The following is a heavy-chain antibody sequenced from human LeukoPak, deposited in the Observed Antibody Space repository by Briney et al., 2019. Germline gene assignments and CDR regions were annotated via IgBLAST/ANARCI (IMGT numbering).Heavy chain of an antibody. Sequence: HSGGSLRLSCAASGFTFSSYAVNWVRQAPGKGLEWVSAITSSYIREHYADSVKGRFTISRDNSKNTLYLQLDSLRAEDTAVYYCARERRSFSLVRGVSAAFGYWGQGALVTVSS. V-gene: IGHV3-23*05. J-gene: IGHJ4*02. CDR3: ARERRSFSLVRGVSAAFGY. CDR1: GFTFSSYA. D-gene: IGHD3-10*01. CDR2: ITSSYIRE.